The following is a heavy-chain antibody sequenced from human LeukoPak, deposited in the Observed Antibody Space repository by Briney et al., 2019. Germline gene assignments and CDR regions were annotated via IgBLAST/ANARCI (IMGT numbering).Heavy chain of an antibody. J-gene: IGHJ4*02. CDR2: IRYDGSNK. CDR3: AKDALPPTN. V-gene: IGHV3-30*02. CDR1: GFTFSSYG. Sequence: GGSLRLSCAASGFTFSSYGMHWVRQAPGKGLEGGAFIRYDGSNKYYAASVKGRFTISRDNSKNTLYLQMNSLRAEDTAVYYCAKDALPPTNWGQGTLVTVSS.